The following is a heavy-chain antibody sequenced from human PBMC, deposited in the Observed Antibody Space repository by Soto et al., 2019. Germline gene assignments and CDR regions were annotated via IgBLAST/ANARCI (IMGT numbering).Heavy chain of an antibody. J-gene: IGHJ6*02. Sequence: SVKVSCKASGFTFTSSAVQWVRQARGQRLEWIGWIVVGSGNTNYAQKFQERVTITRDMSTSTAYMELSSLRSEDTAVYYCAAEVAARGYYYYGMDVWGQGTTVTVSS. CDR2: IVVGSGNT. V-gene: IGHV1-58*01. D-gene: IGHD6-6*01. CDR1: GFTFTSSA. CDR3: AAEVAARGYYYYGMDV.